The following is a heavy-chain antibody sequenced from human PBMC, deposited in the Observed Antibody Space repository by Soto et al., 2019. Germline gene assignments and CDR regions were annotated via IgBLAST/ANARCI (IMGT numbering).Heavy chain of an antibody. Sequence: QVQLVQSGAEVKKPGASVKVSCKASGYTFTSYGISWVRQAPGQGLEWMGWISAYNGNTNYAQKLQGTVTMTPDPSTSTAYMELRSLRSDDTAVDYCARDKGDGSGSYYGYWGQGTLVTVSS. CDR2: ISAYNGNT. CDR3: ARDKGDGSGSYYGY. D-gene: IGHD3-10*01. V-gene: IGHV1-18*01. CDR1: GYTFTSYG. J-gene: IGHJ4*02.